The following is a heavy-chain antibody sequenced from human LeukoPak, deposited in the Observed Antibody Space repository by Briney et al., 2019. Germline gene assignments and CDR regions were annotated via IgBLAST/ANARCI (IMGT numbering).Heavy chain of an antibody. V-gene: IGHV4-39*01. Sequence: SETLSLTCTVSGGSISSSSYYWGWIRQPPGKGLEWIGSIYYSGSTYYNPSLKSRGTISVDTSKNQFSLKLSSVTAADTAVYYCARPRYCSSTSCYFGDWGQGTLVTVSS. CDR1: GGSISSSSYY. CDR3: ARPRYCSSTSCYFGD. J-gene: IGHJ4*02. CDR2: IYYSGST. D-gene: IGHD2-2*01.